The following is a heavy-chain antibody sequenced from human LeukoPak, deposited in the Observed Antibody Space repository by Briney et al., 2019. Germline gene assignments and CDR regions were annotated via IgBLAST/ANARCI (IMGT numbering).Heavy chain of an antibody. Sequence: GGSLRLSCAASGFTFSSFAMSWVRQAPGQGLEWVSAISGSGGSTYYADSVQGRFTISRDNSKNTLYLQMNSLRAEDTAVYYCAKGLGAFDYWGQGTLVTVSS. CDR1: GFTFSSFA. J-gene: IGHJ4*02. V-gene: IGHV3-23*01. CDR2: ISGSGGST. CDR3: AKGLGAFDY.